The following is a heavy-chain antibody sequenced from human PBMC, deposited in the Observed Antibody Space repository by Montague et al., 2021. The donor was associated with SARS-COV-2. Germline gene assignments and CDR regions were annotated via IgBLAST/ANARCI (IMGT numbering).Heavy chain of an antibody. Sequence: SETLSLTCAVHGGSFSTYSWNWIRQPPGKGLEWIGEIHHGGSTNYNPSLKSRVTISADTSTNQFSLKLTCVAAADTAVYYCARLGDGVVPSPILGVGPYYSYYYMDVWGKGTTVTVSS. J-gene: IGHJ6*03. CDR3: ARLGDGVVPSPILGVGPYYSYYYMDV. CDR2: IHHGGST. D-gene: IGHD3-10*01. CDR1: GGSFSTYS. V-gene: IGHV4-34*01.